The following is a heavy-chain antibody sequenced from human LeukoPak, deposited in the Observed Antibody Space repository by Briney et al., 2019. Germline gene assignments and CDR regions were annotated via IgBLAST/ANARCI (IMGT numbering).Heavy chain of an antibody. Sequence: GASVTVSCKASGYTFTSYYMHWVRQAPGQGLEWMGIINPSGGSTSYAQKFQGRVTMTRDMSTSTVYMELSSLRSEDTAVYYCAGDRTGRDGYNFWFDPWGQGTLVTVSS. D-gene: IGHD5-24*01. CDR1: GYTFTSYY. J-gene: IGHJ5*02. CDR3: AGDRTGRDGYNFWFDP. CDR2: INPSGGST. V-gene: IGHV1-46*01.